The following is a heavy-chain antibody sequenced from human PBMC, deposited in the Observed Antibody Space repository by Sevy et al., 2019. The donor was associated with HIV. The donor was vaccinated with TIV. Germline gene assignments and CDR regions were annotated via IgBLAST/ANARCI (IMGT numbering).Heavy chain of an antibody. J-gene: IGHJ4*02. D-gene: IGHD6-19*01. V-gene: IGHV3-30-3*01. Sequence: GGSLRLSCAASGFTFSSYAMHWVRQAPGKGLEWVAVISYDGSNKYYADSVKDRFTISRDNSKNTLYLQMNSLRAEDTAVYYCARRGLWSSGPIDYWGQGTLVTVSS. CDR3: ARRGLWSSGPIDY. CDR2: ISYDGSNK. CDR1: GFTFSSYA.